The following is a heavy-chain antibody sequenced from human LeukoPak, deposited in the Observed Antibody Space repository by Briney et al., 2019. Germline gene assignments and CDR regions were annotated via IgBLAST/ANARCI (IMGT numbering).Heavy chain of an antibody. CDR1: GFTFSSYF. Sequence: GGSLRLSCTASGFTFSSYFMSWVRLAPGKGLEWVANIKQDGSEIHYVDSVKGRFTISRDNAKNSLFLQMNSLRVEDTAVYYCARDEQLWPFDYWGQGTLVSVSS. CDR3: ARDEQLWPFDY. J-gene: IGHJ4*02. CDR2: IKQDGSEI. D-gene: IGHD5-18*01. V-gene: IGHV3-7*05.